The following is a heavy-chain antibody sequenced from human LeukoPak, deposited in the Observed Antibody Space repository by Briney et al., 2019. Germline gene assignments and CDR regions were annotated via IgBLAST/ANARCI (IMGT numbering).Heavy chain of an antibody. D-gene: IGHD5-18*01. CDR2: IYTSGST. J-gene: IGHJ3*02. V-gene: IGHV4-4*07. CDR1: GGSISSYY. Sequence: SETLSLACTVSGGSISSYYWSWIRQPAGKGLEWIGRIYTSGSTNYNPSLKSRVTISVDKSKNQFSLKLSSVTAADTAVYYCARAHYVDTARTTNAFDIWGQGTMVTVSS. CDR3: ARAHYVDTARTTNAFDI.